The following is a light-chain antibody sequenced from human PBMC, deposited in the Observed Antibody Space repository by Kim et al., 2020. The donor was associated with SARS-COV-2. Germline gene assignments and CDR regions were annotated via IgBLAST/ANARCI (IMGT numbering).Light chain of an antibody. J-gene: IGLJ1*01. CDR1: SNDIGVYDS. Sequence: QSALTQPASVSGSPGQSITISCTGTSNDIGVYDSVSWFQQHPGKAPRLMINDVTARPSGVSDRFSGSKSGNTASLTISGLQAEDEADYYCGSYTSNSLTYVFGPGTKVTVL. CDR2: DVT. V-gene: IGLV2-14*03. CDR3: GSYTSNSLTYV.